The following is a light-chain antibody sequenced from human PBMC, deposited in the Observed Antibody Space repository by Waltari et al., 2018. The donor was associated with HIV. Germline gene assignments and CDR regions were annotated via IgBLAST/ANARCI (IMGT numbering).Light chain of an antibody. J-gene: IGLJ2*01. V-gene: IGLV8-61*01. Sequence: QTEVTQDPSVPVSPGGTVPVTCAFAPGPAPTTSFPPWYHPTPGQPPRILIYNASSRSSGVPDRFSGSILGNKAALTITGAQADDDGDYYCGLSLAGGLKAFGGGTRLTVL. CDR3: GLSLAGGLKA. CDR2: NAS. CDR1: PGPAPTTSF.